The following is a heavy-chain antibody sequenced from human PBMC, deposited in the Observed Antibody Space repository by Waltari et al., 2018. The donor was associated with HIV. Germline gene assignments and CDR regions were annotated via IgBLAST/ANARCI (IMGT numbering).Heavy chain of an antibody. D-gene: IGHD3-10*01. V-gene: IGHV3-7*01. CDR3: ASRGKWGTMVRGVIMAGWFDP. CDR1: GFTFSSHW. J-gene: IGHJ5*02. CDR2: IKQDGSEK. Sequence: EVQLVESGGGLVQPGGSLRLSCAASGFTFSSHWMSWVRQAPGKGLEWVANIKQDGSEKYYVDSVKGRFTISRDNAKNSLYLQMNSLRAEDTAVYYCASRGKWGTMVRGVIMAGWFDPWGQGTLVTVSS.